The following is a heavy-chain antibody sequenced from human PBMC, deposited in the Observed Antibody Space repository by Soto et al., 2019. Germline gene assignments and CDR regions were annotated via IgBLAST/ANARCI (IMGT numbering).Heavy chain of an antibody. CDR3: VRHAFPTITAAGVSPGDV. CDR1: GYTFIIYG. V-gene: IGHV1-18*01. D-gene: IGHD6-13*01. CDR2: ISGHSGNR. J-gene: IGHJ6*02. Sequence: QVQLVQSGAEVKKPGASVKVSCETSGYTFIIYGISWVRQAPGQGLEWLGWISGHSGNRKFAENFQDRVTLTADTSTNTVYMELRSLRSDDTAIYYCVRHAFPTITAAGVSPGDVWGQGTTVKVS.